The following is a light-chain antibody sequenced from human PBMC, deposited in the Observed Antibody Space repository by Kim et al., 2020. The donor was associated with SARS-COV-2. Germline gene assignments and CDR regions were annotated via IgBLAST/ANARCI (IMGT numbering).Light chain of an antibody. V-gene: IGLV3-19*01. CDR1: SLRKYY. J-gene: IGLJ3*02. CDR3: NSRDSSGNHWV. Sequence: SSELTQDPAVSVALRQTVRITCQGDSLRKYYASWYQQKPGQAPLLVIYGKNNRPSGIPDRFSGSSSGNTASLTITGAQAEDEADYYCNSRDSSGNHWVFGGGTQLTVL. CDR2: GKN.